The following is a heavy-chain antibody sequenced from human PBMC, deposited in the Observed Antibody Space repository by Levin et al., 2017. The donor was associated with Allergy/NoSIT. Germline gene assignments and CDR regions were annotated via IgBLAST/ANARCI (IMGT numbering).Heavy chain of an antibody. CDR3: ARWDTAMVDFDY. J-gene: IGHJ4*02. V-gene: IGHV3-13*04. Sequence: EASVKVSCAASGFTFSSYDMHWVRQATGKGLEWVSAIGTAGDTYYPGSVKGRFTISRENAKNSLYLQMNSLRAGDTAVYYCARWDTAMVDFDYWGQGTLVTVSS. CDR2: IGTAGDT. D-gene: IGHD5-18*01. CDR1: GFTFSSYD.